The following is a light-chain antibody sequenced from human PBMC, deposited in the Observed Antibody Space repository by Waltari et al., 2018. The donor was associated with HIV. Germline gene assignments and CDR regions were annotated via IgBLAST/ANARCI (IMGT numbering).Light chain of an antibody. V-gene: IGKV3-15*01. CDR1: QSVNSN. CDR2: GAS. J-gene: IGKJ1*01. CDR3: QRYNNWPPAWT. Sequence: EIVMTPSPATLSVSAGERVTLSCRASQSVNSNLAWYQQKPGQAPRLLIYGASTRAAGIPARFSGSGSGTEFTLTISSLQSEDFAVYYCQRYNNWPPAWTFGQGTKVEIK.